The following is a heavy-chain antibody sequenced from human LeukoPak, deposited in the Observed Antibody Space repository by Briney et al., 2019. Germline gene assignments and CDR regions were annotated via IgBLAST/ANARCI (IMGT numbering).Heavy chain of an antibody. CDR3: VRQRGSSGTINHFDP. J-gene: IGHJ5*02. V-gene: IGHV5-51*01. Sequence: GESLKISCETSGYSFTTYWIGWVRQMPGTGLEWVGAIYPDDSDSRYSPSFQGQVVISADRSIRTAYLQWNSLKTSDTSMYYCVRQRGSSGTINHFDPWGQGTLVTVSS. CDR2: IYPDDSDS. D-gene: IGHD3-10*01. CDR1: GYSFTTYW.